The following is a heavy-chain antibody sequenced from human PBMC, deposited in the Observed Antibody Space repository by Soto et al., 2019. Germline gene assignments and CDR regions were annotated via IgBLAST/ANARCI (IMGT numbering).Heavy chain of an antibody. CDR3: VRGRVMITFGVVIXIDY. CDR2: INPNTGYT. J-gene: IGHJ4*02. D-gene: IGHD3-16*02. CDR1: GYTFTSYD. V-gene: IGHV1-8*01. Sequence: ASVKVSCKASGYTFTSYDINWVRQAAGQGLEWMGWINPNTGYTDYAQKFQDRVTMTGNTSITTAYMELSGLRSEDTAVYYCVRGRVMITFGVVIXIDYWAQGSPVTVSS.